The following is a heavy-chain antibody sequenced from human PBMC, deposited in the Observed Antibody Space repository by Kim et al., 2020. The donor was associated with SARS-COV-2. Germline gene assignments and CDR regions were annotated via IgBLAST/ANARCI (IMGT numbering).Heavy chain of an antibody. Sequence: SQTLSLTCAVSGDSVSSYTAAWNWIRQSPSRGLEWLGRTYFRSKWSTNYAVSVQSRININADTSTNQFSLQLNSVTPEDTALYYCARQMSGRFDFLGQGTLVTVSS. V-gene: IGHV6-1*01. D-gene: IGHD7-27*01. CDR1: GDSVSSYTAA. J-gene: IGHJ4*02. CDR3: ARQMSGRFDF. CDR2: TYFRSKWST.